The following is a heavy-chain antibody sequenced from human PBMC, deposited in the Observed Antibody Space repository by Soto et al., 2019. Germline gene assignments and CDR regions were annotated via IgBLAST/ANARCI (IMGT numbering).Heavy chain of an antibody. CDR3: ARDFSTSSMNNDYRDV. D-gene: IGHD2-2*01. J-gene: IGHJ6*03. CDR1: GYTFTSYA. CDR2: INAGNGNT. Sequence: QVQLVQSGAEVKKPGASVKVSCKASGYTFTSYAMHWVRQAPGQRLEWMGWINAGNGNTKYSQKSQGRVTITRDTSASTADMELSSLRSEDTAVYYCARDFSTSSMNNDYRDVWGKGTTVTVSS. V-gene: IGHV1-3*01.